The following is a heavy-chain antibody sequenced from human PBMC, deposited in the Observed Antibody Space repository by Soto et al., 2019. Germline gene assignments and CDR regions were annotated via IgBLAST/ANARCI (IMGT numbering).Heavy chain of an antibody. CDR3: AKGYCGAILRCHFDY. CDR2: ISGSGAGT. J-gene: IGHJ4*02. CDR1: GFPFYNYA. Sequence: GGSLRLSCAASGFPFYNYAISWVRQAPGKGLEWVSGISGSGAGTYHADSVKGRFTISRDNSKNTLYLQMNSLRAEDTAVYYCAKGYCGAILRCHFDYWGLGALVTVSS. V-gene: IGHV3-23*01. D-gene: IGHD2-21*01.